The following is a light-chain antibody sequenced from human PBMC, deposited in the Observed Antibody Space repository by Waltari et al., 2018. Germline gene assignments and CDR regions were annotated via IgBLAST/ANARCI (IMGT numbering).Light chain of an antibody. V-gene: IGKV1D-12*01. Sequence: DIKMTPFLSFVSASARDRVTITCWAIQDISSWLAGYQQKPGKAPELLIYSSSTLHFGVPSRFSGSRSGTEFSLTITGLQPDDSATYFCQQANSFPYTYGQGTKLDI. J-gene: IGKJ2*01. CDR1: QDISSW. CDR3: QQANSFPYT. CDR2: SSS.